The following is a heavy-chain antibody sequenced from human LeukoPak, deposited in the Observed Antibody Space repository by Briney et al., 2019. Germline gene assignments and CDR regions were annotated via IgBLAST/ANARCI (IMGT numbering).Heavy chain of an antibody. V-gene: IGHV1-24*01. D-gene: IGHD6-19*01. Sequence: SVKVSCKVSGYTLTELSMHWVRQAPGKGLEWMGGFDPEDGETIYAQKFQGRVTMTEDTSTDTAYMELSSLRSEDTAVYYCASFSGWSQGRRVYWGQGTLVTVSS. CDR3: ASFSGWSQGRRVY. CDR2: FDPEDGET. J-gene: IGHJ4*02. CDR1: GYTLTELS.